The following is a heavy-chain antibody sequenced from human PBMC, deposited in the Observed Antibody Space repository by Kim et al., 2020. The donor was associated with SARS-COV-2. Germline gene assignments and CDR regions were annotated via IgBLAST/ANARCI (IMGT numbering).Heavy chain of an antibody. D-gene: IGHD5-18*01. J-gene: IGHJ4*02. V-gene: IGHV4-31*03. CDR2: IYYSGST. CDR3: ARVVVGAMGIDY. CDR1: GGSISSGGYY. Sequence: SETLSLTCTVSGGSISSGGYYWSWIRQHPGKGLEWIGYIYYSGSTYYNPSLKSRVTISVDTSKNQFSLKLSSVTAADTAVYYCARVVVGAMGIDYWGQGTLVTVSS.